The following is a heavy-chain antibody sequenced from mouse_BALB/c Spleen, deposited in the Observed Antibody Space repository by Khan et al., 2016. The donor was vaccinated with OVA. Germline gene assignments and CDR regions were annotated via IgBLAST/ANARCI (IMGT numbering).Heavy chain of an antibody. CDR1: GFSLTSYG. Sequence: QVQLKDSGPGLVAPSQSLSITCTISGFSLTSYGVHWVRQPPGKGLEWLVVIWSDGSTTYNSTLKSRLSISKDNSKSQVFLKMNSLHTDDTAMYYCARQPYYHYYAMDYWGQGTSVTVSS. V-gene: IGHV2-6-1*01. CDR2: IWSDGST. J-gene: IGHJ4*01. CDR3: ARQPYYHYYAMDY. D-gene: IGHD2-10*01.